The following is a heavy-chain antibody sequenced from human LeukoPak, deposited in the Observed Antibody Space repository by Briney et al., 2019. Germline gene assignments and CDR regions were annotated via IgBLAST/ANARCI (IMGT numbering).Heavy chain of an antibody. V-gene: IGHV4-31*03. CDR2: IYYSGST. Sequence: SQTLPLTCTVSGGSISSGGYYWSWIRQHPGKGLEWIGYIYYSGSTYYNPSLKSRITISVDTSKNQFSLKLRSVTAADTAVYYCARHSRSGYGDYESAFDIWGQGTMVTVSS. D-gene: IGHD5-12*01. CDR3: ARHSRSGYGDYESAFDI. J-gene: IGHJ3*02. CDR1: GGSISSGGYY.